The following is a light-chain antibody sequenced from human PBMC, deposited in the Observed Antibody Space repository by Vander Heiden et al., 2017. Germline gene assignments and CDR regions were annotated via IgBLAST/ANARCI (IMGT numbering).Light chain of an antibody. CDR3: QQSYSTPHT. Sequence: DIQMTQSSSSLSVSVVDRLTITCRESQRISNYLIWYQHKPGKAPKLLIYAAASLQSGVPSRFSGSGSWTDFTFTVSSLQPENFATYYCQQSYSTPHTFCLRTELEIK. CDR2: AAA. CDR1: QRISNY. V-gene: IGKV1-39*01. J-gene: IGKJ2*01.